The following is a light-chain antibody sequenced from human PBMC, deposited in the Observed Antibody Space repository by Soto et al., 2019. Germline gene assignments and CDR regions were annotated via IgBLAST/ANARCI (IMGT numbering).Light chain of an antibody. CDR3: QQRSNWPPVLT. V-gene: IGKV3-11*01. Sequence: EIMLTQSPATLSLSPGERATLSCRASRGVSNYLAWYQQKPGQAPRLLIYDASNRATAIPARFSGSGSGTDFTLTISSLEPEDVAVYYCQQRSNWPPVLTFGGGTKVEIK. CDR2: DAS. J-gene: IGKJ4*01. CDR1: RGVSNY.